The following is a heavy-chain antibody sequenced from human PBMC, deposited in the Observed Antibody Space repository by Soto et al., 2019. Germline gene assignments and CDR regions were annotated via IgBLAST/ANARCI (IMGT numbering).Heavy chain of an antibody. CDR3: ARDQGMATISFDY. D-gene: IGHD5-12*01. V-gene: IGHV3-7*01. CDR1: GYTFLNYA. CDR2: IKQDGSEK. Sequence: GGSLRLSCAASGYTFLNYAMYWVRQAPGKGLEWVANIKQDGSEKYYVDSVKGRFTISRDNAKNSLYLQMNSLRAEDTAVYYCARDQGMATISFDYWGQGTLVTVSS. J-gene: IGHJ4*02.